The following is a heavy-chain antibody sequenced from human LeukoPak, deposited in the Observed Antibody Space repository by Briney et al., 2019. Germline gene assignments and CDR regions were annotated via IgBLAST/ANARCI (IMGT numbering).Heavy chain of an antibody. CDR1: GFSLSTSGMC. D-gene: IGHD6-13*01. J-gene: IGHJ4*02. CDR3: ARIRGSRYYFDY. V-gene: IGHV2-70*11. Sequence: ESGPTLVNPTQTPTLTCTFSGFSLSTSGMCVSWIRQPPGKALEWLARIDWDGDKYYNTSLKTRLTISKDTSKNQVVLTMTNMDPVDTATYYCARIRGSRYYFDYWGQGTLVTVSS. CDR2: IDWDGDK.